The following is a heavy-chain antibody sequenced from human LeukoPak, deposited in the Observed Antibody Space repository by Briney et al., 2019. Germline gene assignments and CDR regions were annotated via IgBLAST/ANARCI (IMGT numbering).Heavy chain of an antibody. J-gene: IGHJ4*02. CDR1: GFIFSNYG. CDR3: ARSTYSSSSYYFDY. V-gene: IGHV3-33*01. Sequence: PGGSLRLSCAASGFIFSNYGIHWVRQAPGKGLEWVAVIWSDGINKYYVDSVKGRFTISRDNSKNTLYLQMNSLRADDTAVYYCARSTYSSSSYYFDYWGQGSLVTVSS. D-gene: IGHD6-13*01. CDR2: IWSDGINK.